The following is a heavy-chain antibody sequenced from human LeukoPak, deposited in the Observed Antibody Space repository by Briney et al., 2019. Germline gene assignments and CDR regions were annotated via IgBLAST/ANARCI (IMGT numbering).Heavy chain of an antibody. CDR3: ARDVNLGTVTCFDY. CDR2: IYYSGST. V-gene: IGHV4-39*02. J-gene: IGHJ4*02. CDR1: GGSISSSSYY. D-gene: IGHD4-17*01. Sequence: SETLSLTCTVSGGSISSSSYYWGWIRQPPGKGLEWIGSIYYSGSTYYNPSLKSRVTISVDTSKNQFSLKLSSVTAADTAVYYCARDVNLGTVTCFDYWRQGTLVTVSS.